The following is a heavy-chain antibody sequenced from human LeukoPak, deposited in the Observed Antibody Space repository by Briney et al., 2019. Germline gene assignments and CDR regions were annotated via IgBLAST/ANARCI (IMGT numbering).Heavy chain of an antibody. CDR3: ARAFGFGELYYFDY. CDR2: ISSSSSYT. V-gene: IGHV3-11*05. J-gene: IGHJ4*02. Sequence: GGSLRLSCAASGFTFSDYYMSWIRQAPGKGLEWVSYISSSSSYTNYADSVKGRFTISRDNAKNSLYLQMNSLRAEDTAVYYCARAFGFGELYYFDYWGQGTLVTVSS. D-gene: IGHD3-10*01. CDR1: GFTFSDYY.